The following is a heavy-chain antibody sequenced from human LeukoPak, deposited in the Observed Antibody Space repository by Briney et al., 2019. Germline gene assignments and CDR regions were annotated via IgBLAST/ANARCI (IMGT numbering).Heavy chain of an antibody. CDR1: GYTFTGYY. D-gene: IGHD6-6*01. Sequence: ASVKVSCKASGYTFTGYYMHWVRQAPGQELEWMGWINPNSGGTNYAQKFQGRVTMTRDTSISTAYMELSRLRSDDTAVYYCARRGSSSLNYYYMDVWGKGTTVTVSS. J-gene: IGHJ6*03. CDR3: ARRGSSSLNYYYMDV. CDR2: INPNSGGT. V-gene: IGHV1-2*02.